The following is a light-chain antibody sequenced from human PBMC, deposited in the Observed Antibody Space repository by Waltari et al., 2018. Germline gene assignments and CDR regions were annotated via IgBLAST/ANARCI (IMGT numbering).Light chain of an antibody. Sequence: GSPGQSVTISCTGTSSDVGGYNRVSWYQQSPGTAPKLILYDVNIRPSGVPDRFSGSQSGYTASLTISGLQAEDEGHYYCSSYTNTGDTLVFGGGTELTVL. J-gene: IGLJ2*01. CDR1: SSDVGGYNR. V-gene: IGLV2-18*02. CDR2: DVN. CDR3: SSYTNTGDTLV.